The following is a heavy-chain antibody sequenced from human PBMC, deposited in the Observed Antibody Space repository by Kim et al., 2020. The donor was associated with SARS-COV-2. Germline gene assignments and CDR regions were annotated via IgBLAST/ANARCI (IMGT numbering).Heavy chain of an antibody. Sequence: SETLSLTCAVYGGSFSGYYWSWIRQPPGKGLEWIGEINHSGSTNYNPSLKSRVTISVDTSKNQFSLKLSSVTAADTAVYYCARGRFRSLVREYGSGSYSRFDYWGQGTLVTVSS. CDR3: ARGRFRSLVREYGSGSYSRFDY. CDR2: INHSGST. J-gene: IGHJ4*02. D-gene: IGHD3-10*01. V-gene: IGHV4-34*01. CDR1: GGSFSGYY.